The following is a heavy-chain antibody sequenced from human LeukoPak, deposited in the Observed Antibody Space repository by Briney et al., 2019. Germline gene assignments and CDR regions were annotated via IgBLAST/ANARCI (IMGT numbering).Heavy chain of an antibody. CDR3: ARDGGSGYYDSKDAFDI. J-gene: IGHJ3*02. Sequence: SETLSLTCTVSGGSISSYYWSWIRQPPGKGLEWIGYIYYSGSTNYNPSLKSRVTISVDTSKNQFSLKLSSVTAVDTAVYYCARDGGSGYYDSKDAFDIWGQGTMVTVSS. V-gene: IGHV4-59*01. D-gene: IGHD3-22*01. CDR2: IYYSGST. CDR1: GGSISSYY.